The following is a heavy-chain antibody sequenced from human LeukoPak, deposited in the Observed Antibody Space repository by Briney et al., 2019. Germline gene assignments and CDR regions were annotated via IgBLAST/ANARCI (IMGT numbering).Heavy chain of an antibody. D-gene: IGHD1-26*01. Sequence: PGGSLRLSCAVSGFTISSYGMNWVRQVPGKGPEWVSYISSSSSTIYYVDSVKGRFTISRDNAKNSLYLQMNSLRTEDTAVNYCASGSGSYSGNYWGQGTLVTVSS. CDR1: GFTISSYG. CDR2: ISSSSSTI. V-gene: IGHV3-48*04. J-gene: IGHJ4*02. CDR3: ASGSGSYSGNY.